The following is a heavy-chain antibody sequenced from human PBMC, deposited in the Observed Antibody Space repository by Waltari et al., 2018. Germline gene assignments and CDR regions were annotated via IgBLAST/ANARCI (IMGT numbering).Heavy chain of an antibody. D-gene: IGHD2-8*01. V-gene: IGHV3-9*01. CDR3: ATMDSNGDY. Sequence: EVQLVESGGGLVQPGRSLRLSCAASGFTFANYAMHWVRQPPGKGLWWVSGITWNSGSIGYADSLKGRFTISRDNAKNSLYLQMNSLRPEDTALYYCATMDSNGDYWGQGTLVTVSS. J-gene: IGHJ4*02. CDR1: GFTFANYA. CDR2: ITWNSGSI.